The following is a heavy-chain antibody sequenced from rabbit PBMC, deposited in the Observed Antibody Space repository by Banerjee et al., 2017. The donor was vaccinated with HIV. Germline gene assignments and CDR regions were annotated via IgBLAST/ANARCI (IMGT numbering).Heavy chain of an antibody. CDR1: GFSFSSSYW. Sequence: QEQLEESGGNLVKPEGSLTLTCTASGFSFSSSYWICWVRQAPGKGLEWIACINTSSGNTWYANWVNGRFTISKTSSTTVTLQLNSLTAADTATYFCARGDAGSSWGLDLWGPGT. CDR2: INTSSGNT. D-gene: IGHD4-2*01. V-gene: IGHV1S45*01. J-gene: IGHJ3*01. CDR3: ARGDAGSSWGLDL.